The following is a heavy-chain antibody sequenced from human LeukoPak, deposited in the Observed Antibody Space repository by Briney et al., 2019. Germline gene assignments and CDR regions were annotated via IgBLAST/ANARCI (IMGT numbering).Heavy chain of an antibody. J-gene: IGHJ4*02. Sequence: GASVKVSCKAFGYTFTSYYIHWVRQAPGQGLEWMGWINPDSGGTNYAQKFQGRVTMTWDTSISTAYMELSRLRSDDTAIYYCARGRFYSSGSYYNRLDYWGQGTLVTVSS. CDR3: ARGRFYSSGSYYNRLDY. V-gene: IGHV1-2*02. D-gene: IGHD3-10*01. CDR1: GYTFTSYY. CDR2: INPDSGGT.